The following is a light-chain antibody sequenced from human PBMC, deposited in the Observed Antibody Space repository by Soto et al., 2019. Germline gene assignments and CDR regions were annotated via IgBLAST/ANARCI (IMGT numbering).Light chain of an antibody. Sequence: EIVMTQSPATLSVSPGESATVSCRASQSISSELAGYQQKPGQPPRLLIYGASTRATGVPARFTGSGSGSDFTLTISGLQSEDFAVYYCQQGHNWPLTFGQGTRLEI. CDR3: QQGHNWPLT. CDR2: GAS. V-gene: IGKV3-15*01. CDR1: QSISSE. J-gene: IGKJ2*01.